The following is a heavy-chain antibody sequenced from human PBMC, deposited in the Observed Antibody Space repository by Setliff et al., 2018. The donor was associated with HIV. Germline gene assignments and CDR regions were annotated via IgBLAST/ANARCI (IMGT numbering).Heavy chain of an antibody. CDR2: VSHDGIIK. CDR1: EFTFSSYA. CDR3: ARDLRGGGNDY. Sequence: GESLKISCAASEFTFSSYAMHWVRQAPGKGLEWVAVVSHDGIIKIYADSVKGRFTISRDNSKNTLYLQMTSLRPEDTAVYYCARDLRGGGNDYWGQGTLV. V-gene: IGHV3-30-3*01. D-gene: IGHD2-15*01. J-gene: IGHJ4*02.